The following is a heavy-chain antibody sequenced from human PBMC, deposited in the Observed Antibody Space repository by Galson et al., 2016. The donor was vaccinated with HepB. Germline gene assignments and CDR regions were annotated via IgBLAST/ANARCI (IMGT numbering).Heavy chain of an antibody. D-gene: IGHD2-8*01. CDR3: DYEDQYAMDV. Sequence: QSGAEVKKPGESLKISCKASGYSFTSYWIGWVRQMPGKGLEWMGVIYPGDSDTEFRPSFQGLISISADKSINTAYLQWSSLKASDTAMYYCDYEDQYAMDVWGQGTTVAVSS. CDR1: GYSFTSYW. CDR2: IYPGDSDT. J-gene: IGHJ6*02. V-gene: IGHV5-51*01.